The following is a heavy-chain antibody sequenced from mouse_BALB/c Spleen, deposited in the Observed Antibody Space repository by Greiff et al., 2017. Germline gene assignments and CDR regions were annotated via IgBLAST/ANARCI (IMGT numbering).Heavy chain of an antibody. D-gene: IGHD1-1*01. CDR2: IYPYNGGT. J-gene: IGHJ2*01. CDR3: AYGSSPYYFDY. Sequence: EVQLVESGPELVKPGASVKISCKASGYTFTDYNMHWVKQSHGKSLEWIGYIYPYNGGTGYNQKFKSKATLTVDNSSSTAYMELRSLTSEDSAVYYCAYGSSPYYFDYWGQGTTLTVSS. CDR1: GYTFTDYN. V-gene: IGHV1S29*02.